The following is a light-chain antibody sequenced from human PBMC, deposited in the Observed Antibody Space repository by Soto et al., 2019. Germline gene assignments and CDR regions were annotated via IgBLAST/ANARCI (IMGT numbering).Light chain of an antibody. J-gene: IGKJ1*01. V-gene: IGKV3-20*01. Sequence: EIVLTQSPGTLSLSPGERATLSCRASQSVSSSYLAWYQQKPGQAPRLLIYGASSRATGIPDRLSGSGSGTDYTLTVSRLEPEDFTVYYWQQYGSSLWTFGQGIKVEIK. CDR1: QSVSSSY. CDR2: GAS. CDR3: QQYGSSLWT.